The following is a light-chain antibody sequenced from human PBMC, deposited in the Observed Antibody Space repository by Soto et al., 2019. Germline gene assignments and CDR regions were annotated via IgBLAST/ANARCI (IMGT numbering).Light chain of an antibody. J-gene: IGKJ1*01. CDR2: DSS. Sequence: IHMTDSPATLSGSVLDRVTITFLSSQGIRNDLGWYQQKPGRAPQLLIYDSSTLEPGVPSRFRGSGSGTEFTLTINGLQPDDFATYYCQQYDGYSPQTFGQGTKVDIK. CDR3: QQYDGYSPQT. CDR1: QGIRND. V-gene: IGKV1-5*01.